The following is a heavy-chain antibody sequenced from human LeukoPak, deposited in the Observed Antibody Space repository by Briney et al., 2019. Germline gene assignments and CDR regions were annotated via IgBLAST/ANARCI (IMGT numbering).Heavy chain of an antibody. CDR3: ARDRWQYFSGSYYLDY. CDR1: GFTFSSYW. CDR2: IKQDGSEK. D-gene: IGHD3-10*01. V-gene: IGHV3-7*01. Sequence: PGGSLRLSCAASGFTFSSYWMSWVRQAPGKGLEWVANIKQDGSEKYYVDSVKGRFTISRDNAKNSLYLQMNSLRAEDTAVYYCARDRWQYFSGSYYLDYWGQGTLVTVSS. J-gene: IGHJ4*02.